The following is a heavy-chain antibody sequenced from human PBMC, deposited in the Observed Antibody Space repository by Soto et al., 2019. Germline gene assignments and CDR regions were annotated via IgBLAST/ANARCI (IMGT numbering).Heavy chain of an antibody. CDR1: GFTFSDSW. Sequence: PAGSLRLSCPASGFTFSDSWMTWVRQVPGKGLVWVANINRDGTITNSVEPMGGRFAISRVNPRSSVYLHMNNLRTEATPIYHCVKESRSGGSSWGRGT. V-gene: IGHV3-7*01. J-gene: IGHJ4*02. CDR3: VKESRSGGSS. D-gene: IGHD2-15*01. CDR2: INRDGTIT.